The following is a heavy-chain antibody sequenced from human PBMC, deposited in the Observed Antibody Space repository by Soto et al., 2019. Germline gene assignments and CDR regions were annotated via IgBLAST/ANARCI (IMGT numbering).Heavy chain of an antibody. CDR3: ARLGKYCSSTSCYDV. D-gene: IGHD2-2*01. J-gene: IGHJ6*02. CDR2: IKQDGSEK. V-gene: IGHV3-7*05. Sequence: EVQLVESGGGLVQPGGSLRLSCAASGFTFSSYWMSWVRQAPGKGLEWVANIKQDGSEKYYVDSVKGRFTISRDNAKNSRDLQMNSLRAEDTAVYYCARLGKYCSSTSCYDVWGQGTTVTVSS. CDR1: GFTFSSYW.